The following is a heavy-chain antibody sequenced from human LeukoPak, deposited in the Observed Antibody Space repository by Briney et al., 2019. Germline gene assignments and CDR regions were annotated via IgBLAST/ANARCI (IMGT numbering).Heavy chain of an antibody. Sequence: SQTLSLTCTVSGGSISSGDYYWSWIRQPPGKGLEWIGYIYYGGSTYYNPSLKSRVTISVDTSKNQFSLKLSSVTAADTAVYYCARVGFGELLIDYWGQGTLVTVFS. CDR3: ARVGFGELLIDY. CDR2: IYYGGST. V-gene: IGHV4-30-4*01. CDR1: GGSISSGDYY. J-gene: IGHJ4*02. D-gene: IGHD3-10*01.